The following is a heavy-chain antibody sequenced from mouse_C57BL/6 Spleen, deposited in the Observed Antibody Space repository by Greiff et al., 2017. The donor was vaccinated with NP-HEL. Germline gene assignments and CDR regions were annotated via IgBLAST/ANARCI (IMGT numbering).Heavy chain of an antibody. V-gene: IGHV14-2*01. CDR3: ATYSNYGGAWFAY. D-gene: IGHD2-5*01. J-gene: IGHJ3*01. CDR2: IDPEDGDT. CDR1: GFNIKDYY. Sequence: EVQLQESGAELVKPGASVKLSCTASGFNIKDYYMHWVKQRTEQGLEWIGRIDPEDGDTKSAPKFQGKATITADTSSNTAYLQLSSLTSEDTAVYYCATYSNYGGAWFAYWGQGTLVTVSA.